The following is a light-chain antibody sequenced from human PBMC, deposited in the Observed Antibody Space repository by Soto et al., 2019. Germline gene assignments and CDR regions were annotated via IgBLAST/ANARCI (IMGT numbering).Light chain of an antibody. CDR3: MQGTHWPPT. CDR1: QSLVYSNGNTY. V-gene: IGKV2-30*01. CDR2: QVS. Sequence: DVVMTQSPLSLTVTLGQPASISCKSSQSLVYSNGNTYLNWFQQRPGQAPRRLIYQVSNRDSEIPDRFSGSWSGTDFILKISRVEAEDVGVYYCMQGTHWPPTFGPGTKVEI. J-gene: IGKJ3*01.